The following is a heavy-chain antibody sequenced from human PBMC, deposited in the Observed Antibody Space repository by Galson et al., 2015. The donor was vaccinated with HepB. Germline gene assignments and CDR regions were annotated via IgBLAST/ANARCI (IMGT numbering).Heavy chain of an antibody. J-gene: IGHJ4*02. CDR3: ARVYSYGLPPGY. Sequence: SVKVSCKASGGSFRNYGLSWVRQAPGQGLEWMGGIVPLFGSANYAQKFQDRLTITADESTTTLYMELRSPRSEDTAVYYCARVYSYGLPPGYWGQGTLVTVTA. CDR2: IVPLFGSA. V-gene: IGHV1-69*13. CDR1: GGSFRNYG. D-gene: IGHD5-18*01.